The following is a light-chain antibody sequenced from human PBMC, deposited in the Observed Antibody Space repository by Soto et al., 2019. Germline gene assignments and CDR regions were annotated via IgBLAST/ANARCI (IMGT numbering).Light chain of an antibody. V-gene: IGKV4-1*01. J-gene: IGKJ1*01. Sequence: DIVMTQSPDSLAVSLGERATINCKSSQSVLYSSNNKNYLAWYQQKPGQPPKLLIYWASTRESGVPDRFSGSGSGTDFTLTINSLQAEDVAVYFCQQYYDTPRTFGQRTKVDI. CDR1: QSVLYSSNNKNY. CDR3: QQYYDTPRT. CDR2: WAS.